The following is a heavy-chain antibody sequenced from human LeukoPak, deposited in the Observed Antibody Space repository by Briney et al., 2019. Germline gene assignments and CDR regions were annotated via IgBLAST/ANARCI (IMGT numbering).Heavy chain of an antibody. CDR3: ARVVVPAAILGAFDI. V-gene: IGHV3-30-3*01. CDR1: GFTFSSYA. Sequence: QPGRSLRLSCAASGFTFSSYAMHWVRQAPGKGLEWVAVISYDGSNKYYADSVKGRFTISRDNSKNTLYLQMNSLRAEDTAVYYCARVVVPAAILGAFDIWGQGTMVTVSS. D-gene: IGHD2-2*02. CDR2: ISYDGSNK. J-gene: IGHJ3*02.